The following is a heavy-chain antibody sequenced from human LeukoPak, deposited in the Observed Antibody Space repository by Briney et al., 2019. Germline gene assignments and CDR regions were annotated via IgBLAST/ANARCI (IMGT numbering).Heavy chain of an antibody. V-gene: IGHV4-4*08. CDR2: VFHTGST. J-gene: IGHJ5*02. Sequence: SETLSLTCTVSGGSIDTYYWNWIRQPPGKGLEWIGYVFHTGSTNYNPSLKSRVTISVDTSKNRFCLKLSSVTAADTAVYYCAASVWFGELIDSPWGQGTLVTVSS. D-gene: IGHD3-10*01. CDR3: AASVWFGELIDSP. CDR1: GGSIDTYY.